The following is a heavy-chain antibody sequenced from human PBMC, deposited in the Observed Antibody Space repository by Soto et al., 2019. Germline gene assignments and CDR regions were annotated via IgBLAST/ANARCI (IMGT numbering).Heavy chain of an antibody. D-gene: IGHD1-1*01. V-gene: IGHV4-34*01. Sequence: LSLTCVVSGDSFSYYYWSWIRQSPGVGLEWIGEINPSGRTEYNPSLRGRVTLSVDTSKNQFSLTLSTMTAADTAVYYCARTRNRWFDSWGQGTLVTV. CDR1: GDSFSYYY. CDR3: ARTRNRWFDS. CDR2: INPSGRT. J-gene: IGHJ5*01.